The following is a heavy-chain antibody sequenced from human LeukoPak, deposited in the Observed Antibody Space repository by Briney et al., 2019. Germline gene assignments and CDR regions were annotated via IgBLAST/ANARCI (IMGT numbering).Heavy chain of an antibody. J-gene: IGHJ4*02. Sequence: PGGSLRLSCTASGFTFSNYAMNWVRQAPGKGLEWVSAISASDGNTYYADSVKGRFTISRDNSKDTLYLQMNSLRGEDTAVYYCATRPPIVDWGQGTLVTVSS. CDR2: ISASDGNT. CDR3: ATRPPIVD. CDR1: GFTFSNYA. V-gene: IGHV3-23*01. D-gene: IGHD2-15*01.